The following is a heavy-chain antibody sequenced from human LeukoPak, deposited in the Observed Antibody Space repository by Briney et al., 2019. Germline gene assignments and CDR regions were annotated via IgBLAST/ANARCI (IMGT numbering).Heavy chain of an antibody. CDR1: GYTFTSYD. CDR2: MNPNSGNT. J-gene: IGHJ4*02. V-gene: IGHV1-8*01. D-gene: IGHD6-25*01. CDR3: AVTAATWAIYYFDY. Sequence: GASVKVSCKASGYTFTSYDISWVRQATGQGLEWMGWMNPNSGNTGYAQRFQGRVTMTRTTSLSTAYMKLSSLRSKETAVYYCAVTAATWAIYYFDYWGKGTLVTVSS.